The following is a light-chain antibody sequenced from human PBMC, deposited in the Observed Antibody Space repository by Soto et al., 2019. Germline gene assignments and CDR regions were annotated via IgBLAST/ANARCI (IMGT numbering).Light chain of an antibody. J-gene: IGKJ1*01. Sequence: EIVMTQSPATLSVFPGERATLSCRASQSISSKLAWYQQKPGQAPRLLIYRASTRATDIPARFSGSGSGTEFTLTISSLQSEDFAVYYCQQYNNWPPATFGQGTKVDIK. CDR2: RAS. CDR1: QSISSK. V-gene: IGKV3-15*01. CDR3: QQYNNWPPAT.